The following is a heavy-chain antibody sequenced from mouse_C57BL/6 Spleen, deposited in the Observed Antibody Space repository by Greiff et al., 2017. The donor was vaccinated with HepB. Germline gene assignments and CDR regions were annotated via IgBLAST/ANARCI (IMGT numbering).Heavy chain of an antibody. CDR1: GFTFSSYG. CDR2: ISSGGSYT. J-gene: IGHJ2*01. D-gene: IGHD1-1*01. V-gene: IGHV5-6*01. CDR3: ASHITTVVAAQYQNYFDY. Sequence: EVKVVESGGDLVKPGGSLKLSCAASGFTFSSYGMSWVRQTPDKRLEWVATISSGGSYTYYPDSVKGRFTISRDNAKNTLYLQMSSLKSEDTAMYYCASHITTVVAAQYQNYFDYWGQGTTLTVSS.